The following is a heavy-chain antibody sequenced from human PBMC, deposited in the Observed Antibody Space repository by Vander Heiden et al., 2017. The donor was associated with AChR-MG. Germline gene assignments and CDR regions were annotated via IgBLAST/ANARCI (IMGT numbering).Heavy chain of an antibody. CDR1: GYTFTGYY. CDR2: INPNSGGT. D-gene: IGHD2-21*02. Sequence: QVQLVQSGAEVKKPGASVKVSCKASGYTFTGYYMHWVRQAPGQGLKWMGWINPNSGGTNYAQKFQGWVTMTRDTSNSTAYMELSRLRSDDTAVYYCARGPSRDCGGDCYYFDYWGQGTLVTVSS. CDR3: ARGPSRDCGGDCYYFDY. V-gene: IGHV1-2*04. J-gene: IGHJ4*02.